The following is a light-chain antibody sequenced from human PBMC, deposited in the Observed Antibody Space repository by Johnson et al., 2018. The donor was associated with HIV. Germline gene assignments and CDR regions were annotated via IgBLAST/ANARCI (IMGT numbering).Light chain of an antibody. CDR2: END. J-gene: IGLJ1*01. CDR1: SYNIGNNL. CDR3: GTWDSSLSAGGV. Sequence: QSALTQPPSVSAAPGQKVTISCSGSSYNIGNNLVSWYQQLPGSAPTLLIYENDKRPSGIPDRFSGSKSGTSATLDITGLQTGDEADYYCGTWDSSLSAGGVFGTGTKVTVL. V-gene: IGLV1-51*02.